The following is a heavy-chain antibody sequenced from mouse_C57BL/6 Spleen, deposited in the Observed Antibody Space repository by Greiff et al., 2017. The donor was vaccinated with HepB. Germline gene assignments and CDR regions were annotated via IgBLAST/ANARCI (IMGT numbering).Heavy chain of an antibody. D-gene: IGHD2-1*01. J-gene: IGHJ2*01. V-gene: IGHV5-4*01. CDR3: ARDGVTTWEN. Sequence: EVKLMESGGGLVKPGGSLKLSCAASGFTFSSYAMSWVRQTPEKRLEWVATISDGGSYTYYPDNVKGRFTISRDNAKNNLYLQMSHLKSEDTAMYYCARDGVTTWENWGQGTTLTVSS. CDR1: GFTFSSYA. CDR2: ISDGGSYT.